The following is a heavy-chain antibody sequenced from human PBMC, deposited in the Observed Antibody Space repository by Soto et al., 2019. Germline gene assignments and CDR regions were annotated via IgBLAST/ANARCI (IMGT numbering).Heavy chain of an antibody. V-gene: IGHV1-46*03. CDR2: INPSGGST. J-gene: IGHJ4*02. Sequence: SVKVSCKASGGTFSSYAISWVRQAPGQGLEWMGIINPSGGSTSYAQKFQGRVTMTRDTSTSTVYMELSSLRSEDTAVYYCARGRVPAAIEPDYWGQGTLVTVSS. CDR1: GGTFSSYA. D-gene: IGHD2-2*01. CDR3: ARGRVPAAIEPDY.